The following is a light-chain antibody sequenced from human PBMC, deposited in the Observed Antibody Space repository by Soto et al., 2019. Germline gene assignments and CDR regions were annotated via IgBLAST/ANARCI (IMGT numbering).Light chain of an antibody. Sequence: QSVLTQPPSASGTPGQRVPLSCSGSSSNIGSNYVNWYQHLPGTAPKLLIYRNDQRPSGVPDRFSGSKSGTSASLAISGLRSEDEAEYYCATRDDSLSGHWLFGGGTQLAVL. CDR3: ATRDDSLSGHWL. CDR1: SSNIGSNY. J-gene: IGLJ3*02. CDR2: RND. V-gene: IGLV1-47*01.